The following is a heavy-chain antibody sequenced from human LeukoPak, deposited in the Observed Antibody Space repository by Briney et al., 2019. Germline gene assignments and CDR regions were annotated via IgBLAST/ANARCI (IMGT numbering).Heavy chain of an antibody. Sequence: GASVKVSCKTSGYTFSTYYVHWVRQTPGQGLEWMAAINPSDIKKYYAQEFQGRVAVTWDTSTSTVYMELSSLRSEDTAVYYCARDSAPERGYYYYGMDVWGQGTTVTVSS. CDR1: GYTFSTYY. V-gene: IGHV1-46*01. D-gene: IGHD3-10*01. J-gene: IGHJ6*02. CDR3: ARDSAPERGYYYYGMDV. CDR2: INPSDIKK.